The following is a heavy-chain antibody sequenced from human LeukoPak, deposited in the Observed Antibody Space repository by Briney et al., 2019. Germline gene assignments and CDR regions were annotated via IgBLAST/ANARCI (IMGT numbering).Heavy chain of an antibody. CDR3: VHRGGLTGFVGGFDY. D-gene: IGHD3-9*01. Sequence: SGPTLVNPTQTLTLTCTFSGFSLYTGGVGVGWIRQPPGKALEWLALIFWDDDKRYSPSLKSRLTITKDTSKNQVVLTMTNMAPVDTATYYCVHRGGLTGFVGGFDYWGQGALVTVSS. CDR1: GFSLYTGGVG. J-gene: IGHJ4*02. V-gene: IGHV2-5*02. CDR2: IFWDDDK.